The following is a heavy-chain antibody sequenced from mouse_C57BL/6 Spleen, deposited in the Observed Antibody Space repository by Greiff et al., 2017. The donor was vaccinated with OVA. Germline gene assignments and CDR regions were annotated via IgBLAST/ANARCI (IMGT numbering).Heavy chain of an antibody. CDR2: IYPRRGNT. Sequence: VQLQQSGAELARPGASVKLSCKASGYTFTSYGISWVKQRTGQGLEWIGEIYPRRGNTYYNEKFKGKATLTADKSSSTAYMELRSQTSEDSAVYFCAREEITTVASYWYFDVWGTGTTVTVSS. CDR1: GYTFTSYG. CDR3: AREEITTVASYWYFDV. V-gene: IGHV1-81*01. J-gene: IGHJ1*03. D-gene: IGHD1-1*01.